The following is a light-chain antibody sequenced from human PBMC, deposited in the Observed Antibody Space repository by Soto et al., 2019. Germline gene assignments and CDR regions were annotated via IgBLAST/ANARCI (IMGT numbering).Light chain of an antibody. CDR1: SSDVGAYNY. J-gene: IGLJ2*01. Sequence: QSALTQPASVSGSPRQSITISCTGTSSDVGAYNYVSWYQQHPGKVPKLMIYDVSNRPSGVSNRCSGSKSGNTASLTISGLQAEDEDDYYCSSYTSSSTWVFGGGTKLTVL. CDR2: DVS. CDR3: SSYTSSSTWV. V-gene: IGLV2-14*01.